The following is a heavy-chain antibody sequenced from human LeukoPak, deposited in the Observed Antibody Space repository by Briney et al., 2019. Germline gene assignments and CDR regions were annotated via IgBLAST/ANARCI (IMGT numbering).Heavy chain of an antibody. J-gene: IGHJ4*02. CDR2: INNDGTAT. CDR1: GCTFNYCW. Sequence: GGGLRLSCAASGCTFNYCWMHWVRQVPGKGLMWVSGINNDGTATYYADSVKGRFTISRDNAKNTVYLQMNGLRAEDTSVYFCATVSEYWGQGTLVTVSS. CDR3: ATVSEY. V-gene: IGHV3-74*01.